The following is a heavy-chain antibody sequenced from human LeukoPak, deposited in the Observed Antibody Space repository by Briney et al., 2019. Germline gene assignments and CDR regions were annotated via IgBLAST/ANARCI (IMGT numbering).Heavy chain of an antibody. Sequence: SETLSLTCAVYGGSFSGYYWSWIRQPPGKGLEWIGEINHSGSTNYNPSLKSRVTISVDTSKNQFSLKVSSVTAADTAVYYCARQTRYCSSTSCSDLHYYYNYYIDVWGKGTTVTISS. CDR2: INHSGST. V-gene: IGHV4-34*01. D-gene: IGHD2-2*01. CDR3: ARQTRYCSSTSCSDLHYYYNYYIDV. CDR1: GGSFSGYY. J-gene: IGHJ6*03.